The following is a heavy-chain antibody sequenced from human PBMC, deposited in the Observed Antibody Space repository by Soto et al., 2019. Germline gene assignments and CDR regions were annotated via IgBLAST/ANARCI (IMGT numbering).Heavy chain of an antibody. Sequence: PGGSLRLSCAASGFTFSSYAMSWVRQAPGKGLEWVSAISGSGGSTYYADSVKGRFTISRDNSKNTLYLQMNSLRAEDTAVYYCARIPVDTYMINWFDPWGQGTLVTV. J-gene: IGHJ5*02. CDR1: GFTFSSYA. D-gene: IGHD5-18*01. CDR2: ISGSGGST. CDR3: ARIPVDTYMINWFDP. V-gene: IGHV3-23*01.